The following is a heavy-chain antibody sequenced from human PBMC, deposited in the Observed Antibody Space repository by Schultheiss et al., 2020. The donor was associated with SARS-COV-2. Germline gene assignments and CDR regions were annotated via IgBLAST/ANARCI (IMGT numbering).Heavy chain of an antibody. CDR3: ARDRGYGSGSYSGWFDP. CDR2: IYYSGST. CDR1: GGSFSGYH. V-gene: IGHV4-59*01. D-gene: IGHD3-10*01. Sequence: SETLSLTCAVYGGSFSGYHWSWIRQPPGKGLEWIGSIYYSGSTYYNPSLKSRVTISVDTSKNQFSLKLSSVTAADTAVYYCARDRGYGSGSYSGWFDPWGQGTLVTVSS. J-gene: IGHJ5*02.